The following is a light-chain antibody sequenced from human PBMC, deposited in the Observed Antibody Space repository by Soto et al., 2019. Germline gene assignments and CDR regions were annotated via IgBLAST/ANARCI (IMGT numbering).Light chain of an antibody. CDR1: QSLLCRSNSKNY. Sequence: DIVMTQSQDSLAVSLGERATIPCKSSQSLLCRSNSKNYLAWYQQKPGQPRRLLICWASTRESGVPDRCSGSGSGTDFTLTISSLQAEDVAIYYCQQYYNTPLTFGGGTKVDIK. CDR2: WAS. V-gene: IGKV4-1*01. CDR3: QQYYNTPLT. J-gene: IGKJ4*01.